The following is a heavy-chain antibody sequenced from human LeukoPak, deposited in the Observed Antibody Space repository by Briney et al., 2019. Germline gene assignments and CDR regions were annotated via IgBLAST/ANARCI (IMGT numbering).Heavy chain of an antibody. CDR2: IYYSGST. V-gene: IGHV4-59*01. D-gene: IGHD2-2*01. Sequence: SETLSLTCTVPGGSISSYYWSWIRLPPGKGLEWIGYIYYSGSTNYNPSLKSRVTISVDTSKNQFSLKLSSVTAADTAVYYCARGDQLLAVDAFDIWGQGTMVTVSS. CDR1: GGSISSYY. J-gene: IGHJ3*02. CDR3: ARGDQLLAVDAFDI.